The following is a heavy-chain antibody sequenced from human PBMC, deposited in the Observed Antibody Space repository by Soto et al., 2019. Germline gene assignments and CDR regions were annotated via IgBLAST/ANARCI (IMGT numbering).Heavy chain of an antibody. CDR2: FNPISGST. V-gene: IGHV1-46*03. CDR1: GYIFINYY. CDR3: ARDLAAADY. D-gene: IGHD6-13*01. Sequence: QVQLVQSGAEVKKPGASVKISCKTSGYIFINYYIHWVRQAPGQGLEWVELFNPISGSTNYAQKSQCRVTVTSDTSTSTVYMELSSLISEDTAVYYCARDLAAADYWGQGTLVTVSS. J-gene: IGHJ4*02.